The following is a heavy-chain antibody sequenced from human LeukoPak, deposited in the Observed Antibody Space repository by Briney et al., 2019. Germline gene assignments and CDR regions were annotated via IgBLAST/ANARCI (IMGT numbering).Heavy chain of an antibody. CDR2: MQNDGSNK. J-gene: IGHJ4*02. Sequence: PGGSLRLSCAASGFTFRTYGMHWARQAPGKGLEWVAYMQNDGSNKQYADSVKGRFSISRDNSKNILYLQMNSLRAEDTAVYYCARGSFLITFGGLIVWGQGTLVTVSS. CDR1: GFTFRTYG. D-gene: IGHD3-16*02. CDR3: ARGSFLITFGGLIV. V-gene: IGHV3-30*02.